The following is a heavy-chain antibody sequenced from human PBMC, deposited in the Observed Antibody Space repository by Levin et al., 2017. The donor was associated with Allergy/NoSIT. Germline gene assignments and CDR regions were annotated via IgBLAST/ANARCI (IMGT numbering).Heavy chain of an antibody. V-gene: IGHV3-7*01. D-gene: IGHD3-22*01. CDR2: IKEDGSQK. CDR1: GFSFSDYW. Sequence: GESLKISCPASGFSFSDYWLAWVRQAPGRGLEWVANIKEDGSQKFYADSVKGRFNISRDNAKNSLYLQMKYLSAEDTAVYYCASPYSSDGTFDIWGPGTMVTVSS. CDR3: ASPYSSDGTFDI. J-gene: IGHJ3*02.